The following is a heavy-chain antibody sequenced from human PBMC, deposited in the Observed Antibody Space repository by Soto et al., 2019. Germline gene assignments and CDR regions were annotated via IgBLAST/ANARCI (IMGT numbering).Heavy chain of an antibody. CDR3: ARDSYGMDV. CDR1: GFTFSSYA. CDR2: ISYDGSNK. Sequence: QVQLVESGGGVVQPGRSLRLSCAASGFTFSSYATHWVRQAPGKGLEWVAVISYDGSNKYYADSVKGRFTISRDNSKNTLYLQMNSLRAEDTAVYYCARDSYGMDVWGQGTTVTVSS. V-gene: IGHV3-30-3*01. J-gene: IGHJ6*02.